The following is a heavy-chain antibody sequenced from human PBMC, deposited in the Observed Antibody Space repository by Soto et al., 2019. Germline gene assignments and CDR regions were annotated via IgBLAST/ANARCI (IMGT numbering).Heavy chain of an antibody. J-gene: IGHJ4*02. Sequence: EVPLLESGGGLVQPGGSLRLSCAASGFTFSSYAMSWVRQAPGKGLEWVSAISGSGGTTYYADSVKGRFTISRDNSKNTLYLEMNSLRVEDTAVYYCAKRMAWNRGYSDGDESWGQGTRVTVSS. D-gene: IGHD5-18*01. CDR1: GFTFSSYA. CDR2: ISGSGGTT. CDR3: AKRMAWNRGYSDGDES. V-gene: IGHV3-23*01.